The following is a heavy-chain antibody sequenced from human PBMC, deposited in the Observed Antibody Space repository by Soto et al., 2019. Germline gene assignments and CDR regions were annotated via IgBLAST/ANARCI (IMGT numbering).Heavy chain of an antibody. CDR3: AWAVTWGVDV. Sequence: EVQLVESGGGLVQPGGSLRLSCAASGFTFSLYSMSWVRQAPGKGLEWVSYISRSSTGIHYADSVKGRFTISRDDATNSMHQQRNSLRYGDTAVYDGAWAVTWGVDVWGQGTTVSISS. J-gene: IGHJ6*02. V-gene: IGHV3-48*02. D-gene: IGHD3-16*01. CDR2: ISRSSTGI. CDR1: GFTFSLYS.